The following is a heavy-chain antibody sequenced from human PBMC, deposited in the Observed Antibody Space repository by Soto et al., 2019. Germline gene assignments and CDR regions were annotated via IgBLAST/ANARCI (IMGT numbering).Heavy chain of an antibody. CDR2: IIPIFGTA. Sequence: QVQLVQSGAEVKKPGSSVKVSCKASGGTFSSYAISWVRQAPGQGLEWMGGIIPIFGTANYAQTFQGRVTIAADESTSTAYMELSSLRSEDTAVYYCARWMPRGDGYNHFDYWGQGTLVTVSS. V-gene: IGHV1-69*12. CDR3: ARWMPRGDGYNHFDY. D-gene: IGHD3-10*01. J-gene: IGHJ4*02. CDR1: GGTFSSYA.